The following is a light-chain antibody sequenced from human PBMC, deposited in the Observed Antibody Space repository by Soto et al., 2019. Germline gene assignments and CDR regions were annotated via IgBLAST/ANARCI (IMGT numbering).Light chain of an antibody. CDR3: QQSDNNPRT. Sequence: DIQMTQSPSSLSASVGDSVTITCRASQSISHFLNWYQQKPGKAPKLLIYAASTLESGVPSRFSGSASGTDFTLTISSLLPEDFATYYCQQSDNNPRTFGQGTILEIK. J-gene: IGKJ2*01. V-gene: IGKV1-39*01. CDR1: QSISHF. CDR2: AAS.